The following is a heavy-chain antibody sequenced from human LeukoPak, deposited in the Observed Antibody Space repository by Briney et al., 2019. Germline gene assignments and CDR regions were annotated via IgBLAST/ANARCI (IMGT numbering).Heavy chain of an antibody. CDR2: NSGGGGGT. Sequence: GSLRLSCAASGFTFSSYAMSWVRPAPGKGLEWVSANSGGGGGTYYADSVKGRFTISRDNSKNTLYLKIVSLTAAATAVYYCAKDRAPCDFWSGPRGGFDPWGQGALVTVSS. CDR3: AKDRAPCDFWSGPRGGFDP. CDR1: GFTFSSYA. D-gene: IGHD3-3*01. V-gene: IGHV3-23*01. J-gene: IGHJ5*02.